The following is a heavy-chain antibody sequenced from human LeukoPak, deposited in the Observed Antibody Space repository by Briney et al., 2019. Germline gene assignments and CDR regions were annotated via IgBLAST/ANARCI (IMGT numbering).Heavy chain of an antibody. J-gene: IGHJ4*02. CDR2: ISYDGGNK. CDR3: ANLLRWEPY. Sequence: GGSLRLSCAASGFTFSSYGMHWVRQAPGKGLEWVAVISYDGGNKYYADSVKGRFTISRDNSKNTLCLQMNSLRAEDTAVYYCANLLRWEPYWGQGTLVTVSS. CDR1: GFTFSSYG. D-gene: IGHD4-23*01. V-gene: IGHV3-30*18.